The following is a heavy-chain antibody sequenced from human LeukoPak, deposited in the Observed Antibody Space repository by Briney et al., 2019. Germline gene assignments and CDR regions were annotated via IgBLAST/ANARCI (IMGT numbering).Heavy chain of an antibody. V-gene: IGHV4-34*01. Sequence: SETLSLTCAVYGGSFSGYYWSWIRQPPVKGLEWIGEINHSGSTNYNPSLKSRVTISVDTSKNQFSLKLSSVTAADTAVYYCARGRMGPDYWGQGTLVTVSS. J-gene: IGHJ4*02. D-gene: IGHD3-16*01. CDR1: GGSFSGYY. CDR2: INHSGST. CDR3: ARGRMGPDY.